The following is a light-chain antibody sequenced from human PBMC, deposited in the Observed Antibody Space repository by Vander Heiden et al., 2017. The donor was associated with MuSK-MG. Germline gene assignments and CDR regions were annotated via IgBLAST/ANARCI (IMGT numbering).Light chain of an antibody. Sequence: SALTQPASVSGSPGQSGTLSCTGTSSDIGGYNYVSWYQQHPGKAPKLMIYDVSNRPAGVANRFSGSKSGNTASLTISGLQAEDEADYYCSSYSSNNTLLFGGGTKLTV. CDR2: DVS. CDR1: SSDIGGYNY. J-gene: IGLJ2*01. CDR3: SSYSSNNTLL. V-gene: IGLV2-14*03.